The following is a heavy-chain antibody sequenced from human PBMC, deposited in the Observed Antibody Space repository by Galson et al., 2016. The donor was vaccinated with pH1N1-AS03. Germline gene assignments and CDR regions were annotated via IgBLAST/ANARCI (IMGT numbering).Heavy chain of an antibody. CDR2: ISPQNGNT. CDR3: ARAAPFDP. D-gene: IGHD2-15*01. Sequence: SVKVSCKASGYTFSNFGMSWVRQAPGQGLEWMGWISPQNGNTQYAQRLEGRVTMTTDTSTSTAYMELWSLTYDDTAVYYCARAAPFDPWGQGTLVFVSS. J-gene: IGHJ5*02. CDR1: GYTFSNFG. V-gene: IGHV1-18*04.